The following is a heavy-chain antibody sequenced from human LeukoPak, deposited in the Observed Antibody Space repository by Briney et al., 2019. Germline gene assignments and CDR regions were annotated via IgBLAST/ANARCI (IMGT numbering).Heavy chain of an antibody. CDR3: AKSITGTRYYFDY. CDR2: ISGSGGST. CDR1: GFTFSSYG. D-gene: IGHD1-20*01. V-gene: IGHV3-23*01. Sequence: GGSLRLSCAASGFTFSSYGMHWVRQAPGKGLEWVSAISGSGGSTYYADSVKGRFTISRDNSKNTLYLQMNSLRAEDTAVYYCAKSITGTRYYFDYWGQGTLVTVSS. J-gene: IGHJ4*02.